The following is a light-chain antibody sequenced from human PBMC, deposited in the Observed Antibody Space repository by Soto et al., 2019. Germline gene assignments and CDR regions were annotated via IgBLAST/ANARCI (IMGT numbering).Light chain of an antibody. CDR2: AAS. Sequence: DIQMTQSPSSLSASVGDRVTITCRASQSISSYLNWYQQKPGKAPKLLIYAASSLRSGVPSRFSGSGSGTGFTLPISSLQPEDFATYYCQQSYNSPVTFGPGTKVDIK. J-gene: IGKJ3*01. CDR3: QQSYNSPVT. CDR1: QSISSY. V-gene: IGKV1-39*01.